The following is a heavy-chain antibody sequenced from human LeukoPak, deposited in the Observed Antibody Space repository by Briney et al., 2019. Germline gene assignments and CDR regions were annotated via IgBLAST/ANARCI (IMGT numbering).Heavy chain of an antibody. D-gene: IGHD3-16*02. CDR3: ARAELRLGELSLDY. CDR2: ISYDGSNK. V-gene: IGHV3-30*04. CDR1: GFTFSSYA. J-gene: IGHJ4*02. Sequence: GGSLRLSCAASGFTFSSYAMHWVRQAPGKGLEWVAVISYDGSNKYYADSVKGRFTISRDNSKNTLYLQMNSLRAEDTAVYYCARAELRLGELSLDYWGQGTLVTVSS.